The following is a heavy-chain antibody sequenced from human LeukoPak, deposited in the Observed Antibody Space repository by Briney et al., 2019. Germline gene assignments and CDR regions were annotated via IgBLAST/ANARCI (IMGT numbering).Heavy chain of an antibody. V-gene: IGHV1-8*01. CDR2: INPNTANT. CDR1: GYTFINYD. J-gene: IGHJ4*02. D-gene: IGHD4-23*01. Sequence: ASVKVSCKTSGYTFINYDINWVRQATGQGLEWMGWINPNTANTGYLQKFRGRVTMTRNTSISTAYMELSSLTSEDTAVYYCATGLRWYDYWGQGTLVTVSS. CDR3: ATGLRWYDY.